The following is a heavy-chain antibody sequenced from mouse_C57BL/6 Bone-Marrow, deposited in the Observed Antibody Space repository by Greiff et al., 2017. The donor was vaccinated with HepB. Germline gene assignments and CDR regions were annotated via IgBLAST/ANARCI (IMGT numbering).Heavy chain of an antibody. V-gene: IGHV1-82*01. CDR2: IYPGDGDT. Sequence: QVQLQQSGPELVKPGASVKISCKASGYAFSSSWMNWVKQRPGKGLEWIGRIYPGDGDTNYNGKFKGKATLTADKSSSTAYMQLSSLTSEDSAVYFCARIYDGNDYWGQGTTLTVSS. CDR1: GYAFSSSW. D-gene: IGHD2-3*01. CDR3: ARIYDGNDY. J-gene: IGHJ2*01.